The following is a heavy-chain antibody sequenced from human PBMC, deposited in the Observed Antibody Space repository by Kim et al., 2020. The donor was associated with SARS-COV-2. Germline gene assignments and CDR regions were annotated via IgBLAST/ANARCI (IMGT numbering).Heavy chain of an antibody. D-gene: IGHD6-19*01. J-gene: IGHJ4*02. CDR3: AKGRQTGYSSGWDY. CDR1: GFTFDDYT. CDR2: ISWDGGST. Sequence: GGSLRLSCAASGFTFDDYTMHWVRQAPGKGLEWVSLISWDGGSTYYADSVKGRFTISRDNSKNSLYLQMNSLRTEDTALYYCAKGRQTGYSSGWDYWGQGTLVTVSS. V-gene: IGHV3-43*01.